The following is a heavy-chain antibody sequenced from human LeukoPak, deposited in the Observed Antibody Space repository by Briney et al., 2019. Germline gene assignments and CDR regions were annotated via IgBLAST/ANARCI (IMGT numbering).Heavy chain of an antibody. CDR1: GGSISSYY. Sequence: SETLSLTCTVSGGSISSYYWSWIRQPPGKGLEWIGCIYYSGSTNYNPSLKSRVTISVDTSKNQFSLKLSSVTAADTAVYYCAVSSGPPYYYYYGMDVWGQGTTVTVSS. V-gene: IGHV4-59*01. CDR3: AVSSGPPYYYYYGMDV. D-gene: IGHD6-19*01. CDR2: IYYSGST. J-gene: IGHJ6*02.